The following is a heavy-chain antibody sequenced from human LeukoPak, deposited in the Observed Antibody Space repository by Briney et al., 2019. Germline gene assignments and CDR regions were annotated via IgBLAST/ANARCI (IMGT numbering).Heavy chain of an antibody. D-gene: IGHD3-22*01. CDR2: IIPIFGTA. J-gene: IGHJ4*02. V-gene: IGHV1-69*13. CDR1: GGTFSSYA. Sequence: ASVKVSCKASGGTFSSYAISWVRQAPGQGLEWMGGIIPIFGTANYAQKFQGRVTITADESTSTAYMELSSPRSEDTAVYYCARAYYYDSSGYQTYYFDYWGQGTLVTVSS. CDR3: ARAYYYDSSGYQTYYFDY.